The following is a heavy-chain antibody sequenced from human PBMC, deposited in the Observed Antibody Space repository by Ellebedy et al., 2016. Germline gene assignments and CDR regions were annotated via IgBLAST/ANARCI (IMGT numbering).Heavy chain of an antibody. J-gene: IGHJ4*02. CDR3: RQGHYADY. CDR2: ISGDGRDT. CDR1: GIGFSDFF. Sequence: GGSLRLSXAASGIGFSDFFMSWVRQTPGKGLEWVSTISGDGRDTNFADSVKGRFSISRDNSKHIVYLHMTSLRADDTATYYCRQGHYADYWGRGTLVTVSS. V-gene: IGHV3-23*01.